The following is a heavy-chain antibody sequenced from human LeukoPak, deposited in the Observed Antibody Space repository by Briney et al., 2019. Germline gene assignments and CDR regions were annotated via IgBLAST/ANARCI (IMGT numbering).Heavy chain of an antibody. Sequence: SETLSLTCTVSGGSISSYYWSWIRQPPGKGLEWIGYIYYSGSTNYNPSLKSRVTISVDTSKNQFSLKLSSVTAADTAVYYCARDTGYSSGWYYYYYGMDVWGQGTTVTASS. CDR3: ARDTGYSSGWYYYYYGMDV. D-gene: IGHD6-19*01. CDR1: GGSISSYY. V-gene: IGHV4-59*01. CDR2: IYYSGST. J-gene: IGHJ6*02.